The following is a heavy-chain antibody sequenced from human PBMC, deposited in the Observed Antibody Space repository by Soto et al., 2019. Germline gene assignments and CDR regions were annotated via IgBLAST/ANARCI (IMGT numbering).Heavy chain of an antibody. Sequence: GGSLRLSCAASGFTVSSNYMSWVRLAPGKGLEWVSVIYSGGSTYYADSVKGRFTISRDNSKNTLYLQMNSLRAEDTAVYYCASGSFSTLSSWDGYFDYWGQGTLVTVSS. D-gene: IGHD6-13*01. V-gene: IGHV3-66*01. CDR3: ASGSFSTLSSWDGYFDY. CDR1: GFTVSSNY. J-gene: IGHJ4*02. CDR2: IYSGGST.